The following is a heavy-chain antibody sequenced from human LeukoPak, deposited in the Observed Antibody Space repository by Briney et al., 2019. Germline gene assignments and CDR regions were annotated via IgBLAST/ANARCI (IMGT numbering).Heavy chain of an antibody. CDR1: GGSFSGYY. D-gene: IGHD2-15*01. CDR3: ARDGSRFCSGGSCWYNWFDP. CDR2: INHSGST. J-gene: IGHJ5*02. Sequence: SETLSLTCAVYGGSFSGYYWSWIRQPPGKGLEWIGEINHSGSTNYNPSLKSRVTISVDTSKNQFSLKLSSVTAADTAVYYCARDGSRFCSGGSCWYNWFDPWGQGTLVTVSS. V-gene: IGHV4-34*01.